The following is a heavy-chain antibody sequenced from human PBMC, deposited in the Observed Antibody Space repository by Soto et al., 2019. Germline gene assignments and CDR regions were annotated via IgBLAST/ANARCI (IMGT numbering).Heavy chain of an antibody. J-gene: IGHJ3*02. CDR3: VRDVESPGISGSWGAFDI. CDR2: IYSSGNT. CDR1: GGSIRNYF. D-gene: IGHD1-20*01. Sequence: SETLSLTCTVSGGSIRNYFWTWIRQPAGKGLEWIGRIYSSGNTVYNASLKSRVTMSTDMSKNQFSLKLSSMTAADTAVYYCVRDVESPGISGSWGAFDIWGQGAVVTVSS. V-gene: IGHV4-4*07.